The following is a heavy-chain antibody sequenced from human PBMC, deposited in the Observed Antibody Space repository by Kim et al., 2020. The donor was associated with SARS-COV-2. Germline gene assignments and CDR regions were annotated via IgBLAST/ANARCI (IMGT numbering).Heavy chain of an antibody. CDR1: GFTFSNAW. CDR3: TTAPMWQHLVNF. J-gene: IGHJ4*02. CDR2: IKSKTDGGTT. D-gene: IGHD6-13*01. Sequence: GGSLRLSCAASGFTFSNAWMSWVRQAPGKGLEWVGRIKSKTDGGTTDYAAPVQGRFTISRNDTKNTLYLKMNSLKTEDTAVYYCTTAPMWQHLVNFWGQGTLVTVSS. V-gene: IGHV3-15*01.